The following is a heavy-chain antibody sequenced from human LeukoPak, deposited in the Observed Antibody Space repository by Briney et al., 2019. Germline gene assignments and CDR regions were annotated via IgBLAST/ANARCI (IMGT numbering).Heavy chain of an antibody. D-gene: IGHD2-21*02. CDR2: IKQDGSEK. V-gene: IGHV3-7*01. J-gene: IGHJ3*02. CDR1: GFTFSSYW. CDR3: AKDQDLPAYCGGDCILMLDAFDI. Sequence: GGSLRLSCAASGFTFSSYWMSWVRQAPGKGLEWVANIKQDGSEKYYADSVKGRFTISRDNFKNTLYLQMNSLRAEDTAVYYCAKDQDLPAYCGGDCILMLDAFDIWGQGTMVTVSS.